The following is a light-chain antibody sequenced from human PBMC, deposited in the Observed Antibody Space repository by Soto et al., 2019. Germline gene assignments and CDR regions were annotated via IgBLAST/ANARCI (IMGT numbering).Light chain of an antibody. V-gene: IGKV1-39*01. J-gene: IGKJ1*01. CDR2: AAS. CDR3: QQTYTTPRP. Sequence: DIQMTQSPSSLSASVRDRVTITCRASQSISHYLNWYQQKPGKAPKLLIYAASNLQSGVPSRFSGSGSGTDFTLTISSLQPEDFAVYYCQQTYTTPRPFGQGTKVEIK. CDR1: QSISHY.